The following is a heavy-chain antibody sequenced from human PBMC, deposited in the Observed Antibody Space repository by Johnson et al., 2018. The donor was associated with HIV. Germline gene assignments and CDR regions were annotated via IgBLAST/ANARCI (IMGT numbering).Heavy chain of an antibody. CDR1: GFTFRTYA. D-gene: IGHD1-26*01. V-gene: IGHV3-30*18. Sequence: VQLVESGGGAVQPGRSLRLSCAASGFTFRTYAMHWVRQAPGKGLEWVAVISYDGSKKYYGDSVKGRFTISRDNSKNTLYLQMNSLRVEDTAVYYCAKFGRIPRELEDAFDIWGQGTMVTVSS. CDR2: ISYDGSKK. J-gene: IGHJ3*02. CDR3: AKFGRIPRELEDAFDI.